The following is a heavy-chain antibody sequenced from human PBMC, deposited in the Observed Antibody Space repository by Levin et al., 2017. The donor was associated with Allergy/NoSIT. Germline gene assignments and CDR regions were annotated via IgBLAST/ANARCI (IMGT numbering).Heavy chain of an antibody. CDR2: IYPGDSDT. D-gene: IGHD2-2*01. CDR1: GYSFTSYW. CDR3: ARGGVEIYCSSTSCYRWGGMDV. V-gene: IGHV5-51*01. J-gene: IGHJ6*02. Sequence: GESLKISCKGSGYSFTSYWIGWVRQMPGKGLEWMGIIYPGDSDTRYSPSFQGQVTISADKSISTAYLQWSSLKASDTAMYYCARGGVEIYCSSTSCYRWGGMDVWGQGTTVTVSS.